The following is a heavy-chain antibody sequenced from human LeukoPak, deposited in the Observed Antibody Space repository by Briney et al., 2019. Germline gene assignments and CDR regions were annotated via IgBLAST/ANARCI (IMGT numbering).Heavy chain of an antibody. J-gene: IGHJ4*02. CDR2: IYYSGST. Sequence: SETLSLTCTVSGGSISSYYWSWTRQPPGKGLEWIGYIYYSGSTNYNPSLKSRVTISVDTSKNQFSLKLSSVTAADTAVYYCARVWSGYSLGYYFDYWGQGTLVTVSS. CDR3: ARVWSGYSLGYYFDY. D-gene: IGHD3-3*01. V-gene: IGHV4-59*01. CDR1: GGSISSYY.